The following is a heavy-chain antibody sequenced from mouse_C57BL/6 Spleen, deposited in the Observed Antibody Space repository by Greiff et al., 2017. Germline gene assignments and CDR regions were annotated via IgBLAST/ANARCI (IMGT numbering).Heavy chain of an antibody. V-gene: IGHV14-1*01. J-gene: IGHJ2*01. D-gene: IGHD1-1*01. CDR1: GFNIKDYY. CDR3: TTGPSTVVARLDY. CDR2: IDPEDGDT. Sequence: EVQLQQSGAELVRPGASVKLSCTASGFNIKDYYMHWVKQRPEQGLEWIGRIDPEDGDTEYAPKFQGKATMTADTSSNTAYLQLSSLTSEDTAVXYCTTGPSTVVARLDYWGQGTTLTVSS.